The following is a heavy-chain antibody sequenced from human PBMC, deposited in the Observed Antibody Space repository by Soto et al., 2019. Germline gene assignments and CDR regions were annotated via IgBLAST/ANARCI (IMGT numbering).Heavy chain of an antibody. CDR2: MNAKSGDT. D-gene: IGHD3-10*01. J-gene: IGHJ6*01. V-gene: IGHV1-2*02. CDR3: ARDVITVVRGEGGYGMEV. CDR1: GYIFTDYY. Sequence: ASVKVSCKASGYIFTDYYINWVRQAPGQGLEWMGCMNAKSGDTAYAQKFRGRVTITGDTSITTAYMEISSLRSDDTAIYYCARDVITVVRGEGGYGMEVLGQGTTVTVS.